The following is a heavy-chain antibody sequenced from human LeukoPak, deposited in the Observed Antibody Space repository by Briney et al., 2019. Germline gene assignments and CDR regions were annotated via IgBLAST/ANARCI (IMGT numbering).Heavy chain of an antibody. CDR3: ASTSSGWFDP. J-gene: IGHJ5*02. V-gene: IGHV4-39*01. D-gene: IGHD2/OR15-2a*01. Sequence: SETLSLTCTASGGSISSSSYYWGWIRQPPGKGLEWIGSIYYSGSTYYNPSLKSRVTISVDTSKNQFSLKLSSVTAADTAVYYCASTSSGWFDPWGQGTLVTVSS. CDR1: GGSISSSSYY. CDR2: IYYSGST.